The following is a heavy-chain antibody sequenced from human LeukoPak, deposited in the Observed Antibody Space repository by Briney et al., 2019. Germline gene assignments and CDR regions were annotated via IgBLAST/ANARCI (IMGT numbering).Heavy chain of an antibody. Sequence: SETLPLTCTVSGGSISSYYWSWIRQPPGKGLEWIGYIYYSGSTNYNPSLKSRVTISVDTSKNQFSLKLSSVTAADTAVYYCARGVNWFDPWGQGTLVTVSS. V-gene: IGHV4-59*01. CDR3: ARGVNWFDP. CDR1: GGSISSYY. CDR2: IYYSGST. J-gene: IGHJ5*02.